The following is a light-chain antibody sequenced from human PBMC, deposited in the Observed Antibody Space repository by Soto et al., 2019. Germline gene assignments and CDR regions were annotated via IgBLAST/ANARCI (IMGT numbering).Light chain of an antibody. Sequence: EIVMTQSPATLSVSPGERATLSCRASQSVSSNLAWYQQKPGQAPRLLIYGASTRATGIPARFSGSGSGTVFALTISSPQSEDFAVYYGQQYNNWPRTFGGGTKVEIK. J-gene: IGKJ4*01. CDR2: GAS. CDR3: QQYNNWPRT. V-gene: IGKV3-15*01. CDR1: QSVSSN.